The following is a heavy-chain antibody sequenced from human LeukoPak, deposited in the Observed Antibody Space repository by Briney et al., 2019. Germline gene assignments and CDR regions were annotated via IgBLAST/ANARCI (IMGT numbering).Heavy chain of an antibody. V-gene: IGHV3-30*02. CDR2: IRYDGSNK. Sequence: PGGSLRLSCAASGFTFSSYGMHWVRQAPGKGLEWVAFIRYDGSNKYYADSVKGRFTISRDNSKNTLYLQMNSLRAEDTAVYYCARAQENSGWGLGNAFDIWGQGTMVTVSS. CDR1: GFTFSSYG. CDR3: ARAQENSGWGLGNAFDI. D-gene: IGHD6-19*01. J-gene: IGHJ3*02.